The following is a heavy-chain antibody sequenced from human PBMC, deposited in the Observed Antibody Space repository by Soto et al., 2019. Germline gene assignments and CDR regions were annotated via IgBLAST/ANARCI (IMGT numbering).Heavy chain of an antibody. CDR3: ARLNHGLTIFAGWFDP. V-gene: IGHV5-51*01. J-gene: IGHJ5*02. CDR1: GYSFTSYW. Sequence: PGESLKISCKGSGYSFTSYWIGWVRQMPGKGLEWMGIIYPGDSDTRYSPSFQGQVTISADKSISTAYLQWSSLKASDTAMYYCARLNHGLTIFAGWFDPWGQGTLVTAPQ. D-gene: IGHD3-3*01. CDR2: IYPGDSDT.